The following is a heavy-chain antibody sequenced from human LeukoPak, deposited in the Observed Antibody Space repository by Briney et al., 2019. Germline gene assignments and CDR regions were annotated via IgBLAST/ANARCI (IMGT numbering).Heavy chain of an antibody. Sequence: GGSLRLSCAASGFTFSSYWMSWVRQAPGKELEGVANIKQDGTKKYYVDSVRGRFTIYRSNAKNSLYLQMNSLRAEDTAVYYCERGTYSSSWAFNWFDPWGQGTLVTVSS. V-gene: IGHV3-7*01. J-gene: IGHJ5*02. CDR1: GFTFSSYW. CDR2: IKQDGTKK. CDR3: ERGTYSSSWAFNWFDP. D-gene: IGHD6-13*01.